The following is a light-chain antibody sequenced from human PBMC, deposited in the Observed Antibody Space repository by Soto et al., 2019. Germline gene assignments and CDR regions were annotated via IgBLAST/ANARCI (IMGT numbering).Light chain of an antibody. CDR1: QSVSRS. Sequence: EIVLTQSPATLSLSPGDRAVLSCRASQSVSRSLTWYQHKPGQAPRLLIYDASNRATGIPARFSGSGSGTDFTLTISSLEPEDFAVYYCQQRSNLITFGQGTRLEIK. J-gene: IGKJ5*01. CDR2: DAS. CDR3: QQRSNLIT. V-gene: IGKV3-11*01.